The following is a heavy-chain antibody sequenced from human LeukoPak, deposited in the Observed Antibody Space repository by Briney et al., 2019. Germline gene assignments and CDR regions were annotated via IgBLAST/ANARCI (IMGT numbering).Heavy chain of an antibody. CDR3: ARDNSVRDEAWWFNP. CDR2: ISSSGSTI. D-gene: IGHD5-24*01. CDR1: GFTFSSYE. V-gene: IGHV3-48*03. J-gene: IGHJ5*02. Sequence: PGGSLRLSCAASGFTFSSYEMNWVRQAPGKGLEWVSYISSSGSTIYYADSVKGRFTISRDNAKNSLYLQMNSLRSEDTAVYYCARDNSVRDEAWWFNPWGQGTLVTVSP.